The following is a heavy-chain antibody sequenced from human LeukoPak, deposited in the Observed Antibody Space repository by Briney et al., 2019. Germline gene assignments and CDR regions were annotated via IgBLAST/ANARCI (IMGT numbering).Heavy chain of an antibody. CDR1: GFTFSSSA. CDR2: ISSSAGNT. Sequence: PGGSLRLSCAASGFTFSSSAMSWVRQAPGKGLEWVSAISSSAGNTYYADSVKGRFTISRDNSKNTLYLQMNSLRAEDTAIYYCAKELRIGAVGTVGFDYWGHGTLVTVSS. J-gene: IGHJ4*01. V-gene: IGHV3-23*01. CDR3: AKELRIGAVGTVGFDY. D-gene: IGHD6-13*01.